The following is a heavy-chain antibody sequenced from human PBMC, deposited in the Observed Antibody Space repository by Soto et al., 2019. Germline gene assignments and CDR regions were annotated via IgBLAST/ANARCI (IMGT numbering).Heavy chain of an antibody. CDR1: GFTFSSYA. CDR2: ISYDGSNK. D-gene: IGHD3-10*01. V-gene: IGHV3-30-3*01. Sequence: PGGSLRLSCAASGFTFSSYAMHWVRQAPGKGLEWVAVISYDGSNKYYADSVKGRFTISRDNSKNTLYLQMNSLRAEDTAVYYCARDSRSTYSLWFGELLESYGMDVWGQGTTVTVSS. CDR3: ARDSRSTYSLWFGELLESYGMDV. J-gene: IGHJ6*02.